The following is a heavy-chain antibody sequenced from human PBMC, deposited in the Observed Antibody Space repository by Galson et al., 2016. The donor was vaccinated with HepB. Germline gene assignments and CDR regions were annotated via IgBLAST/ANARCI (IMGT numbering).Heavy chain of an antibody. CDR2: SKGKPDGGTT. Sequence: SLRLSCAASGFTFSDAWMNWVRQAPGKGLEWVGRSKGKPDGGTTDYAVPAKGRFTISRDNSNNMLFLQMISLRADDTAVYYCAQRHEYCPAVGCSVDYWGQGTLVSVSS. D-gene: IGHD2/OR15-2a*01. CDR3: AQRHEYCPAVGCSVDY. V-gene: IGHV3-15*01. J-gene: IGHJ4*02. CDR1: GFTFSDAW.